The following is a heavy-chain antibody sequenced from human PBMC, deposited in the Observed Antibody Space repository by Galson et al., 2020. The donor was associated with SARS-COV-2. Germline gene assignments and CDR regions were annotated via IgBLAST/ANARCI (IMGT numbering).Heavy chain of an antibody. Sequence: GGSLRLSCAASGFIFSNYEMNWVRQTPDKGLEWISTISPSGDHIWSPDSVKGRFTISRDNARNLVFLQRSSLRAEDTALYYCVRRIRRQFDFWGQGTLVTVSS. CDR3: VRRIRRQFDF. J-gene: IGHJ4*02. CDR2: ISPSGDHI. V-gene: IGHV3-48*03. CDR1: GFIFSNYE.